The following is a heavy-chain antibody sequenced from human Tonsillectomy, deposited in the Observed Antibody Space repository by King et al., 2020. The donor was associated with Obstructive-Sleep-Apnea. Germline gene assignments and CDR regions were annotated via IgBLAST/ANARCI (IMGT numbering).Heavy chain of an antibody. CDR3: ARTRGYSHGPSPTTFDY. CDR2: IYDSGSA. D-gene: IGHD5-18*01. J-gene: IGHJ4*02. Sequence: QLQESGPGVVKPSETLSLTCTVSGGSISSYYWSWIRQPPGKGLECIGYIYDSGSANYNPSLKSRVTISVDTSKNQFSLKLTSVTAADTAVYYCARTRGYSHGPSPTTFDYWGQGTRVTVSS. V-gene: IGHV4-59*01. CDR1: GGSISSYY.